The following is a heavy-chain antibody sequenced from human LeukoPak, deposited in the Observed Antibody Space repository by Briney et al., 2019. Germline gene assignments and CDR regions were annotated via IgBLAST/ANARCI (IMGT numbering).Heavy chain of an antibody. CDR1: GGSISSSNYY. Sequence: PSETLSLTCTVSGGSISSSNYYWGWIRQPPGKGLELIGSIYYSGYTTYNPSLESRVTISVDTSKNHFSLRLNSVTAADTAVYYCAGLGNRRTFDCWGQGALVTVSS. V-gene: IGHV4-39*07. J-gene: IGHJ4*02. D-gene: IGHD2/OR15-2a*01. CDR3: AGLGNRRTFDC. CDR2: IYYSGYT.